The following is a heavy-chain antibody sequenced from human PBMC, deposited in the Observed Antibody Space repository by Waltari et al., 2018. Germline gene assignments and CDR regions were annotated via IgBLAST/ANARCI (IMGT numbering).Heavy chain of an antibody. V-gene: IGHV4-38-2*01. CDR2: LYHSGST. CDR1: GYSISSGYY. Sequence: QVQLQESGPGLVKASETLSLTCAVSGYSISSGYYWGWIRPPPGKGLEWIGSLYHSGSTYYNPSLKSRFTISVDTSKNQFSLKLSSVTAADTAVYYCARAAFSGSTRSAFDIWGQGTMVTVSS. CDR3: ARAAFSGSTRSAFDI. D-gene: IGHD1-26*01. J-gene: IGHJ3*02.